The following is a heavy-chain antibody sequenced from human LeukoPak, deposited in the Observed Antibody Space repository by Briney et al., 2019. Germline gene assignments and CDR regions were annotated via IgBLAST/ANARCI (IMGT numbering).Heavy chain of an antibody. J-gene: IGHJ4*02. CDR2: ISGSGGST. CDR3: MIWFGELFDY. V-gene: IGHV3-23*01. Sequence: GGSLRVSCAASGFTFSSYDMSWVRQAPGKGLEWVSAISGSGGSTYYADSVKGRFTISRDNSKRTLYLQMNSLKTEDTAVYYCMIWFGELFDYWGQGTLVTVSS. D-gene: IGHD3-10*01. CDR1: GFTFSSYD.